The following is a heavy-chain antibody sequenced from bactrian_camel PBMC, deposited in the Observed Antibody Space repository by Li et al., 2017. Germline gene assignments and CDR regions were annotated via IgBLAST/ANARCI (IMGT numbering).Heavy chain of an antibody. V-gene: IGHV3S59*01. D-gene: IGHD3*01. Sequence: VQLVESGGGSVQVGGSLRLSCAATGYPYCMGWFRRVPGKEREGVAAIAPSTGSTYYDDSIKGRFTVSHVNSNNTLHLQMNNLQREDTAVYYCALGSSASAWAHLSPAAFVYWGRGTQVTVS. CDR2: IAPSTGST. CDR3: ALGSSASAWAHLSPAAFVY. CDR1: GYPYC. J-gene: IGHJ4*01.